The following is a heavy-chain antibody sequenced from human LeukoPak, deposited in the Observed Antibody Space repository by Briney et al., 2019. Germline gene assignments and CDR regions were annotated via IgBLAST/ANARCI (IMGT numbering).Heavy chain of an antibody. Sequence: ESLQISCQGSGYSFTNYWIGWVRQMPGKGLEWMGIIYPADSDIRYSPSFQGQVTISADKSISTAYLQWSSLKASDTAMYYCARQEYCSGGSCYTWFDPWGQGTLVIVSS. V-gene: IGHV5-51*01. J-gene: IGHJ5*02. CDR3: ARQEYCSGGSCYTWFDP. CDR1: GYSFTNYW. CDR2: IYPADSDI. D-gene: IGHD2-15*01.